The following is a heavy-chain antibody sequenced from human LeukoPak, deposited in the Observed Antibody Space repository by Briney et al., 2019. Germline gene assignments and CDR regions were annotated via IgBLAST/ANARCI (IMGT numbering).Heavy chain of an antibody. CDR1: GGSMNSHY. J-gene: IGHJ6*03. D-gene: IGHD6-6*01. CDR3: ARHLASTNFYTDA. V-gene: IGHV4-59*11. CDR2: IYYTGST. Sequence: SETLSLTCTVSGGSMNSHYWSWIRQPPGKGLEWIGYIYYTGSTNYSPSLKSRATISVDTSKNQFSLKLSSVTATDTAAYYCARHLASTNFYTDAWGKGTTVTVSS.